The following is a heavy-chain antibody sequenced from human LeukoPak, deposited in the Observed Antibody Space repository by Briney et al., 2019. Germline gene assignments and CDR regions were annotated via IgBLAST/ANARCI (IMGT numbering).Heavy chain of an antibody. CDR2: INPSGGST. V-gene: IGHV1-46*03. J-gene: IGHJ6*02. CDR3: AREQWLVPPYYYYGMDV. CDR1: GYTFTGYY. Sequence: ASVKVSCKASGYTFTGYYMHWVRQAPGQGLEWMGIINPSGGSTSYAQKFQGRVTMTRDTSTSTVYMELSSLRSEDTAVYYCAREQWLVPPYYYYGMDVWGQGTTVTVSS. D-gene: IGHD6-19*01.